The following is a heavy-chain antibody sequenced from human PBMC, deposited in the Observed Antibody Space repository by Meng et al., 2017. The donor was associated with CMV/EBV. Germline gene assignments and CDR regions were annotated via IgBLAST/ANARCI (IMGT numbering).Heavy chain of an antibody. CDR2: ISGSSTYT. J-gene: IGHJ4*02. CDR1: GFDFSNHI. D-gene: IGHD5-24*01. Sequence: GESLKISCAASGFDFSNHIMNWVRQAPGKGLEWVSSISGSSTYTHYADSVKGRFTISRDNARNSLSLEMTSLRAEDTAVYYCARWGRWLQFFDYWGQGTLVTVSS. CDR3: ARWGRWLQFFDY. V-gene: IGHV3-21*01.